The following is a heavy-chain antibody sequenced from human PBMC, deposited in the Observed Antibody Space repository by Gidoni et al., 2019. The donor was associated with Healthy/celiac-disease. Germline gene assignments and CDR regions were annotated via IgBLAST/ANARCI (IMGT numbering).Heavy chain of an antibody. CDR1: SSYG. D-gene: IGHD3-3*01. CDR2: IWYDGSNK. J-gene: IGHJ6*02. V-gene: IGHV3-33*01. Sequence: SSYGMHWVRQAPGKGLEWVAVIWYDGSNKYYADSVKGRFTISRDNSKNTLYLQMNSLRAEDTAVYYCARDLQTPAFDFWSGDYDPTYYYYGMDVWGQGTTVTVS. CDR3: ARDLQTPAFDFWSGDYDPTYYYYGMDV.